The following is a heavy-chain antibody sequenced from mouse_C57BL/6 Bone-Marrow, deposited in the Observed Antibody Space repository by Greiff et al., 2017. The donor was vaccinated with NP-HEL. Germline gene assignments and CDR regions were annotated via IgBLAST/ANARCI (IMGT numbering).Heavy chain of an antibody. D-gene: IGHD1-1*01. CDR2: ISSGSSTI. CDR1: GFTFSDYG. Sequence: EVKLVESGGGLVKPGGSLKLSCAASGFTFSDYGMHWVRQAPEKGLEWVAYISSGSSTIYYADTVKGRFTISRDNAKNTLFLQMTSLRSEDTAMYYCARRSYYYGSRYFDYWGQGTTLTVSS. V-gene: IGHV5-17*01. J-gene: IGHJ2*01. CDR3: ARRSYYYGSRYFDY.